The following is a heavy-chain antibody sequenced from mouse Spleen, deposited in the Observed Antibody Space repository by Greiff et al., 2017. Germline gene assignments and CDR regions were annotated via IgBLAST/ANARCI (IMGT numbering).Heavy chain of an antibody. V-gene: IGHV1-7*01. CDR3: ATDYSNYGAFDY. Sequence: QVHVKQSGAELAKPGASVKLSCKASGYTFTSYWMHWVKQRPGQGLEWIGYINPSSGYTKYNQKFKDKATLTADKSSSTAYMQLSSLTYEDSAVYYCATDYSNYGAFDYWGQGTTLTVSS. J-gene: IGHJ2*01. CDR2: INPSSGYT. D-gene: IGHD2-5*01. CDR1: GYTFTSYW.